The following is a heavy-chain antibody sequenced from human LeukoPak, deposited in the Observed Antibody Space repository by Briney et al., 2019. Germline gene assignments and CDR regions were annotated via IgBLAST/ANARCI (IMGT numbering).Heavy chain of an antibody. D-gene: IGHD1-26*01. Sequence: SETLSLTCTVSGGSISSFYWSWIRQPPGKGLEWIGYIYYSGSTNYNPSLKSRVTISVDTSKNQFSLKLSSVTAADTAVYYCAGGIVGATIYFDYWGQGTLVTVSS. J-gene: IGHJ4*02. V-gene: IGHV4-59*01. CDR1: GGSISSFY. CDR2: IYYSGST. CDR3: AGGIVGATIYFDY.